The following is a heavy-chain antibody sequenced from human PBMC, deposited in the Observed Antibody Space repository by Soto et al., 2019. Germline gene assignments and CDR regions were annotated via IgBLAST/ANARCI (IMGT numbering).Heavy chain of an antibody. V-gene: IGHV4-34*01. J-gene: IGHJ3*02. Sequence: SETLSLTCAVHGGSFSGYYWSWIRQPPGKGLEWIGEINHSGSTNYNPSLKSRVTISVDTSKNQFSLKLSSVTAADTAVYYCARSVRTIFVRWTAFDIWGQGTMVTVSS. CDR3: ARSVRTIFVRWTAFDI. CDR2: INHSGST. CDR1: GGSFSGYY. D-gene: IGHD3-3*01.